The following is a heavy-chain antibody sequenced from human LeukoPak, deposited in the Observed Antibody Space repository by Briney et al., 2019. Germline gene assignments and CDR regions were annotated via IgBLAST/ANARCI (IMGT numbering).Heavy chain of an antibody. Sequence: SETLSLTCTVSGGSISTYYWSWIRQPPGKGLEWIGYIYYTGSTSYNPSLKSRVTMSVDTSKNQFSLKLNSVTAADTAVYYCARDYDVLTAYPPTQLFDPWGQGTLVTVSS. J-gene: IGHJ5*02. CDR2: IYYTGST. CDR3: ARDYDVLTAYPPTQLFDP. V-gene: IGHV4-59*12. D-gene: IGHD3-9*01. CDR1: GGSISTYY.